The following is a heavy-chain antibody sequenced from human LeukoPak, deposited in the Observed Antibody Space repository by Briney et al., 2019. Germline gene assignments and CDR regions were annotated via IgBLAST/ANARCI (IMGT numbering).Heavy chain of an antibody. CDR1: GYTFTGTF. CDR3: ARVDGSYGSDY. Sequence: ASVKVSCKASGYTFTGTFMPWVRQAPGQGLGWMGRINPNSGGTNYAQKFQGRVTMTRDTSISTAYMELSRLRSDDTAVYYCARVDGSYGSDYWGQGTLVTVSS. J-gene: IGHJ4*02. CDR2: INPNSGGT. V-gene: IGHV1-2*06. D-gene: IGHD1-26*01.